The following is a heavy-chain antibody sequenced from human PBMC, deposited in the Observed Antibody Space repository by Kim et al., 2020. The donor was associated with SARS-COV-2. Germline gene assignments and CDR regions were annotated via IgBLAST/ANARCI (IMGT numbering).Heavy chain of an antibody. J-gene: IGHJ4*02. CDR2: IYSGGSST. Sequence: GGSLRLSCAASGFTFSSYAMSWVRQAPGKGLEWVSVIYSGGSSTYYADSVKGRFTISRDNSKNTLYLQMNSLRAEDTAVYYCAKDFEEGGSYYDYWGQGTLVTVSS. CDR3: AKDFEEGGSYYDY. D-gene: IGHD1-26*01. V-gene: IGHV3-23*03. CDR1: GFTFSSYA.